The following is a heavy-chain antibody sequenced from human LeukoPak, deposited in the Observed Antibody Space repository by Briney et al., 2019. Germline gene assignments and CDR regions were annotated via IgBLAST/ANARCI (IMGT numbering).Heavy chain of an antibody. Sequence: PGRSLRLSCAASGFTFSSYAMHWVRQAPGKGLEWVAAISYDGSNKYYADSVKGRFTISRDNSKNTLYLQMNSLRSEDTAVYYCARDLSISSTSCPSHWGQGTLVTVSS. CDR3: ARDLSISSTSCPSH. D-gene: IGHD2-2*01. CDR1: GFTFSSYA. CDR2: ISYDGSNK. J-gene: IGHJ4*02. V-gene: IGHV3-30-3*01.